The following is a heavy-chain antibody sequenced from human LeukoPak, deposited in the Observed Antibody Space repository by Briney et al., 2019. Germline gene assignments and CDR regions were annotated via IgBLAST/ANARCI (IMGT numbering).Heavy chain of an antibody. CDR1: AFSLNAYN. V-gene: IGHV3-21*01. CDR3: ARDYFSRAALLGYFDL. D-gene: IGHD2-15*01. J-gene: IGHJ2*01. Sequence: GGSLRLSCAASAFSLNAYNMNWVRQAPGKGLEWVSSISYTGTYIYYADSVKGRFTISRDNAKNSLYLQMNSLRAEDTAVYYCARDYFSRAALLGYFDLWGRGTLVTVSS. CDR2: ISYTGTYI.